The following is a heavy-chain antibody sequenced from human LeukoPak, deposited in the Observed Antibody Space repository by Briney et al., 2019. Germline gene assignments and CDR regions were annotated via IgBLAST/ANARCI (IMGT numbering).Heavy chain of an antibody. D-gene: IGHD5-18*01. J-gene: IGHJ4*02. CDR1: GFTFGDYA. CDR3: TSLSGYSYGYADY. V-gene: IGHV3-49*04. CDR2: IRSKAYGGTT. Sequence: GGSLRLSCTASGFTFGDYAMSWVRQAPGKGLEWVGFIRSKAYGGTTEYAASVKGRFTISRDDSKSIAYLQMNSLKTEDTAVYYCTSLSGYSYGYADYWGQGTLVTVSS.